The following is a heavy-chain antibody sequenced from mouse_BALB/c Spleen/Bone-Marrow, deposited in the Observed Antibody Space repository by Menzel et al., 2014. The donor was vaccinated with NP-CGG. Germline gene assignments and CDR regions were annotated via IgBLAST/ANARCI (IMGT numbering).Heavy chain of an antibody. V-gene: IGHV1-55*01. D-gene: IGHD3-1*01. Sequence: SGAELVKPGTSVKLSCKASGYNFTSYRINWVKLRPGQGLEWIGDIYPGSGSTNYNEKFKSKATLTVGTSSSTAYMQLSSLASEDSALYYCARFSQLGLLAYWGQGTLVTVSA. CDR1: GYNFTSYR. CDR3: ARFSQLGLLAY. CDR2: IYPGSGST. J-gene: IGHJ3*01.